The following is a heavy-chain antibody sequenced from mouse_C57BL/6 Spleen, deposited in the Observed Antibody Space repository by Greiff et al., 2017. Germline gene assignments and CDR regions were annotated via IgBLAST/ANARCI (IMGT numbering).Heavy chain of an antibody. CDR2: IDPSDSST. D-gene: IGHD1-1*01. CDR1: GYTFTSYW. J-gene: IGHJ4*01. V-gene: IGHV1-69*01. Sequence: VQLQQPGAELVMPGASVTLSCKASGYTFTSYWMHWVKQRPGQGLEWIGEIDPSDSSTNYNQKFKGKSTLTVDKSSSTAYMQLSSLTSEDSAVYYCARDRDGSHAMDYWGQGTSVTVSS. CDR3: ARDRDGSHAMDY.